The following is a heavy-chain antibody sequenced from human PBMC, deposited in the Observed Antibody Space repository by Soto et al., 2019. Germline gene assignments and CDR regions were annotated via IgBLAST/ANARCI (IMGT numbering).Heavy chain of an antibody. J-gene: IGHJ4*02. D-gene: IGHD6-19*01. CDR3: ARRIAVAGSYYFDY. CDR2: IKSKVDGETT. Sequence: EVHLVESGGGFVKPGGSLRLSCAAFDFTFSHAWMDWVRQAPGKGLEWVGRIKSKVDGETTNYAAPVEGRFTISRDDTKNTLYLQMNNRKTEDTAVYYCARRIAVAGSYYFDYWGQGTLVTVSS. CDR1: DFTFSHAW. V-gene: IGHV3-15*07.